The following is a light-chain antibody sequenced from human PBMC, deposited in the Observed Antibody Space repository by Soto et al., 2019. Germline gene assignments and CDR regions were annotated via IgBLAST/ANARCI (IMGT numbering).Light chain of an antibody. CDR2: DVS. CDR1: SSDVGGYNY. CDR3: CSYAGSYRYV. V-gene: IGLV2-11*01. Sequence: QSALTQPRSVSGSPGQSVTISCTGTSSDVGGYNYVSWYQQHSDKAPKFMIYDVSKRPSGVPDRFSGSKSGNTASLTISGLQAEDEADYYCCSYAGSYRYVFGTGTKVTVL. J-gene: IGLJ1*01.